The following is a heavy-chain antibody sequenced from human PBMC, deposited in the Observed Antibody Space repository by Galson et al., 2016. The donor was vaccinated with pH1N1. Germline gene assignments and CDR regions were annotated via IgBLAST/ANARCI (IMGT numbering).Heavy chain of an antibody. Sequence: GYSVTRYYMHWVRQAPGQGLEWMGIIDPSDGTTTYSEKFQGRISLTRDTSTNAVYMALTTLRPDDSATYFCSRRYFLDYWGQGTLVTVSS. J-gene: IGHJ4*02. CDR3: SRRYFLDY. CDR1: GYSVTRYY. V-gene: IGHV1-46*01. CDR2: IDPSDGTT.